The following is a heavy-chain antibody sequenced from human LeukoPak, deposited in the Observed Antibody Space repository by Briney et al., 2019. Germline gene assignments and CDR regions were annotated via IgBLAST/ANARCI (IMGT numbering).Heavy chain of an antibody. CDR3: ARAYSSGWYWDY. D-gene: IGHD6-19*01. J-gene: IGHJ4*02. CDR2: INPNSGGT. V-gene: IGHV1-2*04. Sequence: ASVKVSCKASGYTFTGYYTHWVRQAPGQGLEWMGWINPNSGGTNYAQKFQGWVTMTRDTSISTAYMELGRLRSDDTAVYYCARAYSSGWYWDYWGQGTLVTVSS. CDR1: GYTFTGYY.